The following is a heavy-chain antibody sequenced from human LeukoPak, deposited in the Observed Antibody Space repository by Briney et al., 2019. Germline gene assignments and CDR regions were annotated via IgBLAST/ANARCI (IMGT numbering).Heavy chain of an antibody. J-gene: IGHJ4*02. CDR2: ISGSGGST. CDR1: GFTFSSYA. V-gene: IGHV3-23*01. CDR3: AKATYSNYGLLLNYFDY. Sequence: GGSLRLSCAASGFTFSSYAMSWVRQAPGKGLEWVSAISGSGGSTYYADSVKGRFTISRDNSKNTLYLQMNTLRAEDTAVYYCAKATYSNYGLLLNYFDYWGQGTLVTVSS. D-gene: IGHD4-11*01.